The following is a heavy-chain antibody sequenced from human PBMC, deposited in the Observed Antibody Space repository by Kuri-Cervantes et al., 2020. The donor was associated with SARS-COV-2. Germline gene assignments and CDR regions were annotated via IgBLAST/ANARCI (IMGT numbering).Heavy chain of an antibody. CDR1: GFSLSTSGMC. V-gene: IGHV2-70*01. CDR2: SDWDDDK. Sequence: SGPTLVKPTQTLTLTCTFLGFSLSTSGMCVSWIRQPPGKALEWLTLSDWDDDKYYSTSLKTRLTSPKDTSKNQVVLTMTNMDPVDTATYYCARTRYSSGWYVSAFDIWGQGTMVTVSS. CDR3: ARTRYSSGWYVSAFDI. J-gene: IGHJ3*02. D-gene: IGHD6-19*01.